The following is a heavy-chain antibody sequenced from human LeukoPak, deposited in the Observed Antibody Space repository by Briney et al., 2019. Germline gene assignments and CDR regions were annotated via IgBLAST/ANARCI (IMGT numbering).Heavy chain of an antibody. D-gene: IGHD3-10*01. CDR1: GFTFDDYA. J-gene: IGHJ5*02. Sequence: PGGSLRLSCAASGFTFDDYAMHWVRQAPGKGLEWVSGISWNSGSIGYADSVKGRFTISRDNAKNSLYLQMNSLRAEDTALYYCAKGDYYGSGSPHGNWFDPWGQGTLVTVSS. V-gene: IGHV3-9*01. CDR3: AKGDYYGSGSPHGNWFDP. CDR2: ISWNSGSI.